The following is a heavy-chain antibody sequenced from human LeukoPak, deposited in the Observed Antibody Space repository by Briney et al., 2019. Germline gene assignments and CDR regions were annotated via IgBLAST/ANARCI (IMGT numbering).Heavy chain of an antibody. CDR3: AKRSEQWLVNGWFDP. CDR1: GFTFSSYA. D-gene: IGHD6-19*01. V-gene: IGHV3-23*01. CDR2: ISGSGGST. Sequence: PGGSLRLSCAASGFTFSSYAMSWVRQAPGEGLEWVSAISGSGGSTYYADSVKGRFTISRDNSKNTLYLQMNSLRAEDTAVYYCAKRSEQWLVNGWFDPWGQGTLVTVSS. J-gene: IGHJ5*02.